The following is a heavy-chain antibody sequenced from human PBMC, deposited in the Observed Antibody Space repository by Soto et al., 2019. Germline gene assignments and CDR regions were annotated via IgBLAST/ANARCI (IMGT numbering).Heavy chain of an antibody. J-gene: IGHJ6*02. CDR3: ATAEGTVTAGWYGLDV. Sequence: QVQVMQSGAEVKKPGASVKVSCMTSGYTFISYALNWVRQAPGQRLEWMGRINTGNGNTDYSQRFQGRITITRGTXAXXTYMEVSSLRPEDTAVDYWATAEGTVTAGWYGLDVWGQGTTVTVSS. CDR2: INTGNGNT. D-gene: IGHD4-17*01. CDR1: GYTFISYA. V-gene: IGHV1-3*04.